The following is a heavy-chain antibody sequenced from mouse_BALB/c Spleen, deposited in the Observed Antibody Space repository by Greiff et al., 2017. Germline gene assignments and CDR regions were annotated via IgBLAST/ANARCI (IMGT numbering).Heavy chain of an antibody. CDR3: ARDAEVYYYGSSSYFDY. CDR1: GFTFSDYY. D-gene: IGHD1-1*01. V-gene: IGHV5-4*02. CDR2: ISDGGSYT. Sequence: DVKLVESGGGLVKPGGSLKLSCAASGFTFSDYYMYWVRQTPEKRLEWVATISDGGSYTYYPDSVKGRFTISRDNAKNNLYLQMSSLKSEDTAMYYCARDAEVYYYGSSSYFDYWGQGTTLTVSS. J-gene: IGHJ2*01.